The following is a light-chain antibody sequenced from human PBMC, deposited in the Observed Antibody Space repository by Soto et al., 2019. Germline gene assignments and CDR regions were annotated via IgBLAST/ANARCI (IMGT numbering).Light chain of an antibody. CDR2: SAS. J-gene: IGKJ1*01. Sequence: DIQMTQSPSSLSASVGDRVTITCRASQSISTWLAWFQQKPGKAPKLLIYSASSIESGAPSRFSGTGSGTEFTLTISSLQPDDFATYYCQQYDNYPWTFGRGTKVDIK. V-gene: IGKV1-5*03. CDR1: QSISTW. CDR3: QQYDNYPWT.